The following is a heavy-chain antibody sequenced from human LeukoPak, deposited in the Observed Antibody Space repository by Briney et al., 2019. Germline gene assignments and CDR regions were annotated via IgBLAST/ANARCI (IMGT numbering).Heavy chain of an antibody. J-gene: IGHJ3*01. D-gene: IGHD3-22*01. CDR3: ARRPGYYDSSGYYAFDV. Sequence: GGSLRLSCAASGFTFSSYSMNWVRQAPGKGLEWVSSISSSSSYIYYADSVKGRFTISRDNAKNSLYLQMNSLRAEDTAVYYCARRPGYYDSSGYYAFDVWGQGTMVTVSS. CDR2: ISSSSSYI. CDR1: GFTFSSYS. V-gene: IGHV3-21*01.